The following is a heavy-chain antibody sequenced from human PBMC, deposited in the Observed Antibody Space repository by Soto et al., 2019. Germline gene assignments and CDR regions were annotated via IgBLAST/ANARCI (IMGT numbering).Heavy chain of an antibody. D-gene: IGHD2-2*01. J-gene: IGHJ4*02. CDR2: ISIYNGNT. CDR1: GYTFTSYG. V-gene: IGHV1-18*04. Sequence: VASVKVSCKSSGYTFTSYGISWVRQAPGQGLEWMGWISIYNGNTNYAQKLQGRVTMTTDTSTSTVYMELRSLRSDDTAVYYCARVLGGVCSTTSCYLGYFDYWGQGTLVTVSS. CDR3: ARVLGGVCSTTSCYLGYFDY.